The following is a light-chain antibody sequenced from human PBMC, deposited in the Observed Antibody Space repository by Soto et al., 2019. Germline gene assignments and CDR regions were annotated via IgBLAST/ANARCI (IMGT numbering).Light chain of an antibody. CDR1: QSVGSTY. V-gene: IGKV3-20*01. Sequence: EFVLTQSPGTLSLSPGERATLSCRAIQSVGSTYLAWFQQKPAQAPRLLIYGASSRATGIPDRFSGSGSGTDFTLTISRLEPEDFAVYYCQQYGSSPSITFGQGTRLEIK. CDR3: QQYGSSPSIT. J-gene: IGKJ5*01. CDR2: GAS.